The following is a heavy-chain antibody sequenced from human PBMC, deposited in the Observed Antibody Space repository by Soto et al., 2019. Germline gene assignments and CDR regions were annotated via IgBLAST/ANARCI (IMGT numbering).Heavy chain of an antibody. CDR3: ARELAAAGPPAFDY. V-gene: IGHV1-18*04. CDR1: GYTFTSYG. J-gene: IGHJ4*02. CDR2: ISAYNGNT. Sequence: GASVKVSCKASGYTFTSYGISWVRQAPGQGLEWMGWISAYNGNTNYAQKLQGRVTMTTDTSTSTAYMELRSLRSDDTAVYYCARELAAAGPPAFDYWGQGTLVTVSS. D-gene: IGHD6-13*01.